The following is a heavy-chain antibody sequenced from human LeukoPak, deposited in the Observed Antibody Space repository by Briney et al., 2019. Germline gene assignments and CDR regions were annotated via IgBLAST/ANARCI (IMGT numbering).Heavy chain of an antibody. J-gene: IGHJ5*02. Sequence: PGGSLRLSCAAPGFTFSSYAMHWVRQAPGKGLEWVAVISYDGSNKYYADSVKGRFTISRDNSKNTLYLQMNSLRAEDTAVYYCARDSQPILLWFGESHNWFDPWGQGTLVTVSS. V-gene: IGHV3-30-3*01. CDR3: ARDSQPILLWFGESHNWFDP. CDR1: GFTFSSYA. CDR2: ISYDGSNK. D-gene: IGHD3-10*01.